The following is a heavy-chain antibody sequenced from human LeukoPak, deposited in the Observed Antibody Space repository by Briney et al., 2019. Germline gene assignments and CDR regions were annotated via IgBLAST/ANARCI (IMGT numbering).Heavy chain of an antibody. CDR1: GLTVGVDC. CDR3: VSVYNNGWYVDY. Sequence: GGSQRLPCAVSGLTVGVDCVSWVRQAPGKGLEWVSVMYGNGETVYGDSVKGRFTISRDNSRNTVYLEMNRLRVEDTAVYHCVSVYNNGWYVDYWGQGTLVTVSS. CDR2: MYGNGET. D-gene: IGHD6-19*01. V-gene: IGHV3-66*01. J-gene: IGHJ4*02.